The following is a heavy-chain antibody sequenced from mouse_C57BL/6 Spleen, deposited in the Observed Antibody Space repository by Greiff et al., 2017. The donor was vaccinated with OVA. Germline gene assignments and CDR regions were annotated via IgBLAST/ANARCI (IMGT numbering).Heavy chain of an antibody. J-gene: IGHJ3*01. CDR2: IDPEDGET. Sequence: EVHLVESGAELVKPGASVKLSCTASGFNIKDYYMHWVKQRTEQGLEWIGRIDPEDGETKYAPKFQGKATITADTSSNTAYLQLSSLTSEDTAVYYCARDLLRSNVFAYWGQGTLVTVSA. CDR1: GFNIKDYY. V-gene: IGHV14-2*01. CDR3: ARDLLRSNVFAY. D-gene: IGHD2-1*01.